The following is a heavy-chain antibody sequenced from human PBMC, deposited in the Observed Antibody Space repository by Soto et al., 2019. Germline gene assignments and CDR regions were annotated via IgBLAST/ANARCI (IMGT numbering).Heavy chain of an antibody. V-gene: IGHV3-33*01. CDR1: GFTFSSYG. J-gene: IGHJ4*02. D-gene: IGHD3-22*01. CDR2: IWYDGSNR. Sequence: QVQLVESGGGVVQPGRSLRLSCAASGFTFSSYGMHWVRQAPGKGLEWVAVIWYDGSNRYYADSVRGRFTISRDNSKNTLYLQMNSLRAEDTAVFYCARVRSGYYPTLDYWGQETLVTVSS. CDR3: ARVRSGYYPTLDY.